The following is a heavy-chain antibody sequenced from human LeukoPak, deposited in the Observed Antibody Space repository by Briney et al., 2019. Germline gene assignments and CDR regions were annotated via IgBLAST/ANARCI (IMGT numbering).Heavy chain of an antibody. V-gene: IGHV3-74*01. CDR3: ARDGSYKFDY. CDR1: GLTFSSAW. CDR2: IQSDGTT. Sequence: GGSLRLSCAASGLTFSSAWMHWVRQTPGKGLVWVSRIQSDGTTTYADSVGGRFTISRDNAKNTLYLQMNNLRAEDTAVYYCARDGSYKFDYWGQGTLVTVSS. D-gene: IGHD1-26*01. J-gene: IGHJ4*02.